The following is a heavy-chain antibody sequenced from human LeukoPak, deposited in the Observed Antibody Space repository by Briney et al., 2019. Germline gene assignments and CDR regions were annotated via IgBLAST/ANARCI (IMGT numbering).Heavy chain of an antibody. CDR3: ASGQSSGWYAFDY. CDR1: GGSITSNSYY. Sequence: PSETLSLTCTVSGGSITSNSYYWAWFRQPPGKGLEWIGGVYYAGTIYYNPSLKSRVTVSVDTSKTQFSLELSSVTAADTAVYYCASGQSSGWYAFDYWGQGILLTVSS. D-gene: IGHD6-19*01. V-gene: IGHV4-39*07. J-gene: IGHJ4*02. CDR2: VYYAGTI.